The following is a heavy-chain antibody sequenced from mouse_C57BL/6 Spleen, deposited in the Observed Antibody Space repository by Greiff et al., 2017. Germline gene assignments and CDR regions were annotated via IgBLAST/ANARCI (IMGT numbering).Heavy chain of an antibody. V-gene: IGHV1-52*01. J-gene: IGHJ1*03. CDR1: GYTFTSYW. CDR3: ARSPLYGYFDV. CDR2: IDPSDSET. Sequence: QVQLQQPGAELVRPGSSVKLSCKASGYTFTSYWMHWVKQRPIQGLEWIGNIDPSDSETHYNQKFKDKATLTVDKSSSTAYMQLSSLTSEDSAVYYCARSPLYGYFDVWGTGTTVTVSS.